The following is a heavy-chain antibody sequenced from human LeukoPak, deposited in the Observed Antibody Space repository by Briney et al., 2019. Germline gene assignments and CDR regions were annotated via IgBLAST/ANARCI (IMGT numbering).Heavy chain of an antibody. CDR1: GFTFSNYG. CDR2: IWSDGSNK. Sequence: GGSLRFSCAASGFTFSNYGMHWVRQAPGKGLEWVTLIWSDGSNKYYVDSVKGRFTISRDNSKNTLYLQMNSLRAEDTAVYYCARDRGYTYGHPFDYWGQGTLVTVSS. CDR3: ARDRGYTYGHPFDY. J-gene: IGHJ4*02. V-gene: IGHV3-33*01. D-gene: IGHD5-18*01.